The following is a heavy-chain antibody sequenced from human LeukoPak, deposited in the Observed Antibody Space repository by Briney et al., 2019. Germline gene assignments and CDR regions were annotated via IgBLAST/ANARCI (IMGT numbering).Heavy chain of an antibody. CDR2: ITSSSSYT. CDR3: ARQIRGYSGYFDY. CDR1: GFTFSDYY. J-gene: IGHJ4*02. V-gene: IGHV3-11*03. Sequence: GGSPRLSCAASGFTFSDYYMSWIRQPPGQGLEWVSYITSSSSYTNYADSVKGRFTISRDNAKNSFYLQMNSLRAEDTAMYYCARQIRGYSGYFDYWGQGSLVTVSS. D-gene: IGHD5-18*01.